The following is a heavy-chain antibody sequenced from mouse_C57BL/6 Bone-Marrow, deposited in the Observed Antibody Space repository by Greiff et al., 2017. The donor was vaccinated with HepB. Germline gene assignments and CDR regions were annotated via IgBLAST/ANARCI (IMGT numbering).Heavy chain of an antibody. V-gene: IGHV14-3*01. CDR2: IDPANGNT. D-gene: IGHD3-2*02. CDR3: ASPDSSGYLNFDY. CDR1: GFNIKNTY. Sequence: EVKVEESVAELVRPGASVKLSCTASGFNIKNTYMHWVKQRPEQGLEWIGRIDPANGNTKYAPKFQGKATITADTSSNTAYLQLSSLTSEDTAIYYCASPDSSGYLNFDYWGQGTTLTVSS. J-gene: IGHJ2*01.